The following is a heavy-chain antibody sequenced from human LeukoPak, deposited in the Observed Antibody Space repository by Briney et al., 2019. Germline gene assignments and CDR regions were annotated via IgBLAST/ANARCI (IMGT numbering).Heavy chain of an antibody. V-gene: IGHV3-74*01. CDR2: TNSDGSST. CDR1: GFTFSGHW. CDR3: ARARLLWFGESQPLFDY. J-gene: IGHJ4*02. D-gene: IGHD3-10*01. Sequence: GGSLRLSCAVSGFTFSGHWMFWVRQAPGKGLVWVSSTNSDGSSTGYTDSVKGRFTISRDNAKNTLYLQMNSLRAEDTAVYYCARARLLWFGESQPLFDYWGQGTLVTVSS.